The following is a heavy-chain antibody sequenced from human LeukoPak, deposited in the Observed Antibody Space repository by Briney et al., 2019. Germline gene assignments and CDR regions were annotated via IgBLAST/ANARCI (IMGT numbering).Heavy chain of an antibody. D-gene: IGHD3-10*01. Sequence: GASVKVSCKASGYTFTGYFMRWVRQAPGQGLERMGWINPNSGDTNYAQKFQGRVTMTRDTSISTAYMELSRLRSDDTAVYYCARDSDPTYYFDSGPYHAYWGQGTLVTVSS. CDR1: GYTFTGYF. V-gene: IGHV1-2*02. CDR2: INPNSGDT. J-gene: IGHJ4*02. CDR3: ARDSDPTYYFDSGPYHAY.